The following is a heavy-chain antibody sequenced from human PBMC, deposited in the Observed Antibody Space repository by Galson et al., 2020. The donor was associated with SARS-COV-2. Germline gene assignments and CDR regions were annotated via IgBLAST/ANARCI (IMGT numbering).Heavy chain of an antibody. CDR3: AILDAYGPGY. Sequence: TGGSLRLSCAASGFTFSNYEMNWVRQAPGKGLEWVSYISSSGRTIHHADSVKGRFTISRDNAKSSQSLQMNSLRAEDTAVYYCAILDAYGPGYWGQGILVTVSS. CDR1: GFTFSNYE. J-gene: IGHJ4*02. V-gene: IGHV3-48*03. D-gene: IGHD2-21*01. CDR2: ISSSGRTI.